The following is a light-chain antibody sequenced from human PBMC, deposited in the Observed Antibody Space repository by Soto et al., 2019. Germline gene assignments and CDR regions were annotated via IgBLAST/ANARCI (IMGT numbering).Light chain of an antibody. CDR3: QQYDDSARYK. CDR1: QSINTRY. V-gene: IGKV3-20*01. J-gene: IGKJ2*01. CDR2: ATS. Sequence: EIVLTQSPGTLSLSPGERATLSCRARQSINTRYSAWYQQKPGQPPRLLIYATSSRAPGIPDRFSGSGSGTDFTLTISSLEPEDFAVYYCQQYDDSARYKFGQGTNLDIK.